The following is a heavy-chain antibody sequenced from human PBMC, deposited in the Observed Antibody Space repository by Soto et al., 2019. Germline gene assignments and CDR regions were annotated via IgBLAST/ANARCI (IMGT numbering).Heavy chain of an antibody. CDR2: MNPNSGNT. CDR3: ARDPSYYGMDV. CDR1: GYTFTSYG. V-gene: IGHV1-8*02. Sequence: ASVKVSCKASGYTFTSYGINWVRQATGQGLEYLGWMNPNSGNTGYVQKFQGRVTMTRDTSVSTAYMELSSLRSEDTAVYYCARDPSYYGMDVWGQGTTVTVSS. J-gene: IGHJ6*02.